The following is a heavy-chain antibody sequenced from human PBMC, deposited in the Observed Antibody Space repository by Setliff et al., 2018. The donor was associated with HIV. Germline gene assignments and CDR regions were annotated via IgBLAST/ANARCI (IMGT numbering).Heavy chain of an antibody. V-gene: IGHV1-18*01. J-gene: IGHJ5*02. CDR1: GYIFSRYG. CDR2: ISGYTGIT. CDR3: ARDAGTGGPGRWVDP. Sequence: ASVKVSCKISGYIFSRYGVTWVRQAPGQGLEWMGYISGYTGITHYAQNFQGRVTMTTDPSKYTAYMELRSLKYDDTGVYYCARDAGTGGPGRWVDPWGQGAMVTVSS. D-gene: IGHD1-1*01.